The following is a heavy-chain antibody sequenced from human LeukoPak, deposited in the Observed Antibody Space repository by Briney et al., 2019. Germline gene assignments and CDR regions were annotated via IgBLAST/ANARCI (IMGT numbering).Heavy chain of an antibody. CDR2: FYYSGT. D-gene: IGHD3-10*01. J-gene: IGHJ6*02. CDR1: GGSISSYY. V-gene: IGHV4-59*01. CDR3: AASYYAPYYGMDV. Sequence: KASETLSLTCTVSGGSISSYYWSWIRQPPGKGLEWIGYFYYSGTAYNPSLKSRVTISVDTSKNQFSLKVSSVTAADTAVYYCAASYYAPYYGMDVWGQGTTVTVSS.